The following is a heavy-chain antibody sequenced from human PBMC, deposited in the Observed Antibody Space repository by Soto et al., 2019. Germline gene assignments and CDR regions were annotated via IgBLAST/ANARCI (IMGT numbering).Heavy chain of an antibody. CDR1: GFSFNSYA. Sequence: LRLSCSASGFSFNSYAMHWVRQAPRKGLEWVSAIATNGERTFYAESVKGRFTVSRDNSKNTLYLQMSSLRVEDTAVYYCVKGNQLLRYYFDYWGRGALVTVSS. CDR2: IATNGERT. V-gene: IGHV3-64D*06. D-gene: IGHD2-2*01. CDR3: VKGNQLLRYYFDY. J-gene: IGHJ4*02.